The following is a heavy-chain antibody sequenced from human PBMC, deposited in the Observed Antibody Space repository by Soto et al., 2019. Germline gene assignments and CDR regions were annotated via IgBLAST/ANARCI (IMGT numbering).Heavy chain of an antibody. J-gene: IGHJ4*02. V-gene: IGHV3-33*01. CDR2: IWYDGSNK. CDR3: ARDRVLGGEQQLVRLAY. D-gene: IGHD6-13*01. Sequence: QVQLVESGRGVVQPGRSLRLSCAASGFTFSSYGMHWVRQAPGKGLEWVAVIWYDGSNKYYADSVKGRFTISRDNSKNTLYLQMNSLRAEDTAVYYCARDRVLGGEQQLVRLAYWGQGTLVTVSS. CDR1: GFTFSSYG.